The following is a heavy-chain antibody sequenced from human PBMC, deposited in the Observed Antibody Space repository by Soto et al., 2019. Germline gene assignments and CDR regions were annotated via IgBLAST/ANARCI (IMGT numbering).Heavy chain of an antibody. CDR2: ISGGVDTT. V-gene: IGHV3-23*01. CDR1: GFSFNNYA. CDR3: AKGRGGSGSLTPRVDF. Sequence: EVQLLESGGGLVQPGGSLRLSCAASGFSFNNYAMTWVRQAPGKGLEWVSAISGGVDTTSYADSVKRRFTVSRDGSKNTRYLQISSLRAEDTALYYCAKGRGGSGSLTPRVDFWGQGTLVTVSS. D-gene: IGHD3-10*01. J-gene: IGHJ4*02.